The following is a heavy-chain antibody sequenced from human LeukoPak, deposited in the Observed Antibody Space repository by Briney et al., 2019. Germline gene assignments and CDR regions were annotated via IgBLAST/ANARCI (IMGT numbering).Heavy chain of an antibody. Sequence: SETLSLTCTVSGYSISSGYYWGWIRQPPGKGLEWIGSIYHSGSTYYNPSLTSRVTISVDTSKNQFSLKLSSVTAADTAVYYCARDGTYDSSAIIDYWGQGTLVTVSS. CDR3: ARDGTYDSSAIIDY. CDR1: GYSISSGYY. V-gene: IGHV4-38-2*02. CDR2: IYHSGST. D-gene: IGHD3-22*01. J-gene: IGHJ4*02.